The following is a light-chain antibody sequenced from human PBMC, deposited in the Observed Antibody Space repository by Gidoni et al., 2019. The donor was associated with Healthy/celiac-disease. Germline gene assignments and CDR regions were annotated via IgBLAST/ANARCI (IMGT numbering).Light chain of an antibody. V-gene: IGLV1-40*01. CDR1: SSNTGAGYD. CDR2: ANS. J-gene: IGLJ2*01. Sequence: HSVLTQPPSVSGAPGQRVTIPCTGSSSNTGAGYDVHWYQQLPGTAPKLLIYANSNRPSGVPDRFSGSKSGTSASLVITGLQAEDEADYYCQSYDSSLSGSVFGGGTKLTVL. CDR3: QSYDSSLSGSV.